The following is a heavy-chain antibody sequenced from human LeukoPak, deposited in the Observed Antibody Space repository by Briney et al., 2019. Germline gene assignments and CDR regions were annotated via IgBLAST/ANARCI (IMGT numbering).Heavy chain of an antibody. Sequence: ASVKVSCKASGYTFTDYYMHWVRQAPGQGFEWMGWINPNDGDTNYAQKLQGRVTMTRDTSISTAHMEVSRLRPDDTAVYYCARANFLYCSSSTCLFDYWGQGTLVTVSS. CDR2: INPNDGDT. CDR1: GYTFTDYY. CDR3: ARANFLYCSSSTCLFDY. D-gene: IGHD2-2*01. V-gene: IGHV1-2*02. J-gene: IGHJ4*02.